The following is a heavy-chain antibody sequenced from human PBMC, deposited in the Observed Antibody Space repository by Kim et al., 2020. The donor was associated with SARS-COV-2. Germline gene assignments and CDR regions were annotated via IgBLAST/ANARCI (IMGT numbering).Heavy chain of an antibody. CDR2: IYPGDSDT. CDR1: GYSFTSYW. CDR3: ARPSWGSGVTLSGMDV. D-gene: IGHD3-10*01. V-gene: IGHV5-51*01. Sequence: GESLKISCKGSGYSFTSYWIGWVRQMPGKGLEWMGIIYPGDSDTRYSPSFQGQVTISADKSISTAYLQWSSLKASDTAMYYCARPSWGSGVTLSGMDVWGQGTTVTVSS. J-gene: IGHJ6*02.